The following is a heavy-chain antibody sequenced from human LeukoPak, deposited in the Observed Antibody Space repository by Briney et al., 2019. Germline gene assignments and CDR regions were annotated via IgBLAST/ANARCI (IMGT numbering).Heavy chain of an antibody. CDR2: INHSGST. CDR1: GVSFSGYY. CDR3: ARLPPDYYYYGMDV. J-gene: IGHJ6*02. Sequence: SETLSLTCAVYGVSFSGYYWSWIRQPPGKGLEWIGEINHSGSTNYNPSLKSRVTISVDTSKNQFSLKLSSVTAADTAVYYCARLPPDYYYYGMDVWGQGTTVTVSS. V-gene: IGHV4-34*01.